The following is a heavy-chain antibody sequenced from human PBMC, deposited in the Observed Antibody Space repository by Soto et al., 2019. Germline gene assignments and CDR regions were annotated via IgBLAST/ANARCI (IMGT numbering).Heavy chain of an antibody. D-gene: IGHD6-6*01. CDR1: GFTFSSYG. CDR2: ISYDGSNK. Sequence: QVQLVESGGGVVQPGRSLRLSCAASGFTFSSYGMHWVRQAPGKGLEWVAVISYDGSNKYYADSVKGRFTISRDNSKNTLYLQMNCLRAEDTAVYYCAKNLRIAARGYYYMDVWGKGTTVTVSS. J-gene: IGHJ6*03. CDR3: AKNLRIAARGYYYMDV. V-gene: IGHV3-30*18.